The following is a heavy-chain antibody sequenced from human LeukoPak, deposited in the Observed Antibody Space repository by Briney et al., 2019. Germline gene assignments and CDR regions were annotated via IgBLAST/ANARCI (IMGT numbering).Heavy chain of an antibody. D-gene: IGHD2-21*02. J-gene: IGHJ4*02. CDR1: GFTFSSYA. CDR3: ANTVVTATLSLDY. Sequence: GGSLRLSCAASGFTFSSYAMHWVRQAPGKGLEWVAVISYDGSNKYYADSVKGRFTISRDNSKNTLYLQMNSLRAEDTAVYYCANTVVTATLSLDYWGQGTLVTVSS. V-gene: IGHV3-30*01. CDR2: ISYDGSNK.